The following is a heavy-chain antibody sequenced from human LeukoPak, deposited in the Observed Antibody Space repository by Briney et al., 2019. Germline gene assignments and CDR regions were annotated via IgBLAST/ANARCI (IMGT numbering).Heavy chain of an antibody. CDR2: IYYSGST. Sequence: PSETLSLTCTVSGGSISSHYWSWIRQPPGKGLEWIGYIYYSGSTNYNPSLRSRVTISVDTSKNQFSLKLSSVTAADTAVYYCAISYGDYGFYYGMDVWGQGTTVTVSS. J-gene: IGHJ6*02. CDR3: AISYGDYGFYYGMDV. D-gene: IGHD4-17*01. CDR1: GGSISSHY. V-gene: IGHV4-59*08.